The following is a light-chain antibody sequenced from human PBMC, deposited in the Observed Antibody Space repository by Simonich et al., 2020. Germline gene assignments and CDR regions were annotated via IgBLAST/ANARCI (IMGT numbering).Light chain of an antibody. CDR1: ALPKKY. J-gene: IGLJ2*01. CDR2: EDS. CDR3: YSTDSSGNHRV. V-gene: IGLV3-10*01. Sequence: SYELTQRPSGSVSPGQTARITCSGDALPKKYAYWYQQKSGQAPVLVIYEDSKRPSGIPERFSGSSSGTMATLTISGAQVEDEADYYCYSTDSSGNHRVFGGGTKLTVL.